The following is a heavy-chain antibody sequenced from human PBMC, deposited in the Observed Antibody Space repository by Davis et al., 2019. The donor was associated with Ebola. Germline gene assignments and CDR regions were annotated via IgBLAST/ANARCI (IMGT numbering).Heavy chain of an antibody. D-gene: IGHD2-15*01. CDR2: IYSGGNT. Sequence: GESLKISCAASGFTVSNNYMTWVRQASGKGLEWVAVIYSGGNTYYGDSVKGRFTISRDSSKNTLYLQMSSLRPEDSAVYYCASSSIRHSDLWYSLDYWGHGTLVTVSS. CDR1: GFTVSNNY. CDR3: ASSSIRHSDLWYSLDY. V-gene: IGHV3-66*02. J-gene: IGHJ4*01.